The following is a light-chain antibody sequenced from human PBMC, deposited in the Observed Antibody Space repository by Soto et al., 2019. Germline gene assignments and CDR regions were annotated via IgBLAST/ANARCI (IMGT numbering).Light chain of an antibody. CDR2: GAS. V-gene: IGKV3-20*01. J-gene: IGKJ5*01. CDR1: QSVSSD. Sequence: EIVMTQSPATLSVSPGEIATLSCRASQSVSSDLAWYQQEPGQAPRLLIYGASNRATGIPDRFSGSGSGTDFTLTISRLEPEDFALYYCQHYGAAPITFGRGTRLEIK. CDR3: QHYGAAPIT.